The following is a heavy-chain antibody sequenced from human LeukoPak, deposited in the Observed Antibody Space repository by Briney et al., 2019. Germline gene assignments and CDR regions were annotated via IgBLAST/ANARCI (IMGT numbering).Heavy chain of an antibody. Sequence: GASVKVSCKTSGYTFTSHYVSWVRQAPGQGLEWMGWISGYNGKTEYVQKFQGRITMTIDTSTTTAYTELRSLTSDDTAVYYCARVRDYYANSDYSDYWGQGTLVTVSS. V-gene: IGHV1-18*04. CDR2: ISGYNGKT. D-gene: IGHD3-22*01. CDR3: ARVRDYYANSDYSDY. J-gene: IGHJ4*02. CDR1: GYTFTSHY.